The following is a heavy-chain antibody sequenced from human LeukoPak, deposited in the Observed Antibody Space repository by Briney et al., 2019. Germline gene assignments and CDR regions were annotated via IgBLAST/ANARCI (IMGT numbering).Heavy chain of an antibody. CDR3: ARDRGDDYGDYLMLFDI. D-gene: IGHD4-17*01. CDR2: INPSGGST. V-gene: IGHV1-46*01. CDR1: GYTFTSYY. J-gene: IGHJ3*02. Sequence: WASVTVSCKASGYTFTSYYMHWVRQAPGQGLEWMGIINPSGGSTSYAQKFQGRVTMTRDMSTSTVYMELSSLRSEDTAVYYCARDRGDDYGDYLMLFDIWGQGTMVTVSS.